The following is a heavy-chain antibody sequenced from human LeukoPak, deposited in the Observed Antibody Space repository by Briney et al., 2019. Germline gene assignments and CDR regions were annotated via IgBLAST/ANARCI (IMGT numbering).Heavy chain of an antibody. D-gene: IGHD3-10*01. V-gene: IGHV4-39*01. J-gene: IGHJ5*02. CDR3: ARLDMVRGENWFDP. CDR1: GGSISSSIYY. CDR2: VYYSGSA. Sequence: KPSETLSLTCTVSGGSISSSIYYWAWIRQPPGKGLEWIGSVYYSGSAYYNPSLKSRVTISVDTPKNQFSLKLSSLNAADTALYYCARLDMVRGENWFDPWGQGTLVTVSS.